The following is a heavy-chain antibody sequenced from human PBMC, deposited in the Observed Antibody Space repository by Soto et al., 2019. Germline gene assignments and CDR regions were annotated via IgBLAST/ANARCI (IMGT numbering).Heavy chain of an antibody. Sequence: SETLSLTCPVSGCSISSYYWSWIRQPPGKGLEWIGYIYYSGSTNYNPSLKSRVTISVDTSKNQFSLKLSSVTAADTAVYYCARVLTIFGVVIEYYYYMDVWGKGTTVTVSS. J-gene: IGHJ6*03. CDR2: IYYSGST. CDR3: ARVLTIFGVVIEYYYYMDV. CDR1: GCSISSYY. D-gene: IGHD3-3*01. V-gene: IGHV4-59*01.